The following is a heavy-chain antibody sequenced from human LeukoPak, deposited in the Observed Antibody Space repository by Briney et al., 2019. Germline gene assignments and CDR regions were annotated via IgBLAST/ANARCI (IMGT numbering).Heavy chain of an antibody. J-gene: IGHJ5*02. CDR2: INHSGST. D-gene: IGHD4-11*01. V-gene: IGHV4-34*01. CDR3: ARRHRPSNYVSRPGWFDP. Sequence: PSETLSLTCAVYGGSFSGYYWSWIRQPPGKGLEWIGEINHSGSTNYNPSLKSRVTISVDTSKNQFSLKLSSVTAADTAVYYCARRHRPSNYVSRPGWFDPWGQGTLVTVSS. CDR1: GGSFSGYY.